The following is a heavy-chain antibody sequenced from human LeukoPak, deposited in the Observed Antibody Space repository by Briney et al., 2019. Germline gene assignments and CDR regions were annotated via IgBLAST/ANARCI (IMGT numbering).Heavy chain of an antibody. J-gene: IGHJ4*02. CDR1: GFTFSNYW. V-gene: IGHV3-7*03. CDR2: IRQDGGDK. D-gene: IGHD2/OR15-2a*01. CDR3: ARVIVTVPGQSDYFDY. Sequence: GGSLRLSCATSGFTFSNYWMCWVRQAPGKGLEWVANIRQDGGDKYYADSVKGRFTISRDNAKNSLYLQMNSLRAEDTAVYSCARVIVTVPGQSDYFDYWGQGTLDTFSS.